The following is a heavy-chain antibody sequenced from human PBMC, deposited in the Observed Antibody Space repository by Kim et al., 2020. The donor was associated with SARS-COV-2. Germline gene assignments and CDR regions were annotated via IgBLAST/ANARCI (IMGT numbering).Heavy chain of an antibody. D-gene: IGHD1-26*01. CDR3: ARVISGRGAAYYFDY. J-gene: IGHJ4*02. V-gene: IGHV1-69*01. Sequence: RKFPGRVTITGDESTSTAYMELSSMRAEDTAVYYCARVISGRGAAYYFDYWGQGTLVTVSS.